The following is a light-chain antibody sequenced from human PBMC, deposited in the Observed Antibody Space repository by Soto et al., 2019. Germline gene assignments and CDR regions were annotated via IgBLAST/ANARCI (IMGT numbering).Light chain of an antibody. CDR3: QQVNDFPLT. V-gene: IGKV1-5*01. Sequence: DIQMTQSPSTLSASVGDTVTITCRASQSVSTWLAWYQQTPGKAPKLLMYDASTLESGAPARFSGSGAGTHFTLTINNLQPEDFATYYCQQVNDFPLTFGPGTKVDIK. CDR2: DAS. CDR1: QSVSTW. J-gene: IGKJ3*01.